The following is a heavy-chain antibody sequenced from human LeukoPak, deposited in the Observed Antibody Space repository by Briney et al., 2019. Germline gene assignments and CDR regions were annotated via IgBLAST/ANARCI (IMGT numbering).Heavy chain of an antibody. V-gene: IGHV3-53*01. CDR3: ARDHNPGIAAAGLDY. CDR1: GFTVSSNY. J-gene: IGHJ4*02. CDR2: IYSGGNT. Sequence: GGSLRLSCAASGFTVSSNYMTWVRQAPGKGLEWVSVIYSGGNTFYTDSAKGRFTISRDNSKNTLYLQMNSLRAEDTAVYYCARDHNPGIAAAGLDYWGQGTLVTVSS. D-gene: IGHD6-13*01.